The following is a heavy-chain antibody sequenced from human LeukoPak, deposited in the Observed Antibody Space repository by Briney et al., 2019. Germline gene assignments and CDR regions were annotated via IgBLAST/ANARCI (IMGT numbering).Heavy chain of an antibody. J-gene: IGHJ4*02. D-gene: IGHD2-2*01. CDR2: IRYDGSNK. Sequence: GGSLRLSCAASGFTFSSYGMHWVRQAPGKGLEWVAFIRYDGSNKYYADSVKGRFTISRDDSKNTLYLQMNSLRAEDTAVYYCAKEKDIVVIPDYWGQGTLVTVSS. V-gene: IGHV3-30*02. CDR1: GFTFSSYG. CDR3: AKEKDIVVIPDY.